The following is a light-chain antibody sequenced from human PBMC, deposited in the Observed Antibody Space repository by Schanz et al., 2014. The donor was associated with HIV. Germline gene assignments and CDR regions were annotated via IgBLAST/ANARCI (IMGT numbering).Light chain of an antibody. CDR3: SSFAGNNGLL. J-gene: IGLJ3*02. CDR2: EVS. CDR1: SSDVGGYNY. V-gene: IGLV2-8*01. Sequence: QSALTQPPSASGSPGQSVTISCTGTSSDVGGYNYVSWYQQHPGKAPKLMISEVSKRPSGVPDRFSGSKSGNTASLTVSGLQAEDEADYCCSSFAGNNGLLFGGGTKVTVL.